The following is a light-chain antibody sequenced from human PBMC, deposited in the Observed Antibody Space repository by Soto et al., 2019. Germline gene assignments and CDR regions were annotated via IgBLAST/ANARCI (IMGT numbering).Light chain of an antibody. CDR1: QSVSSY. Sequence: EIVLTQSPATLSLSPGERATLSCRASQSVSSYLAWYQQKLGQAPRLLIYDASNGATGIPARFSGSGSGTDFTLTISSLEPEDSAVYYCQQRHMWPITFGQGTRLEIK. V-gene: IGKV3-11*01. CDR2: DAS. CDR3: QQRHMWPIT. J-gene: IGKJ5*01.